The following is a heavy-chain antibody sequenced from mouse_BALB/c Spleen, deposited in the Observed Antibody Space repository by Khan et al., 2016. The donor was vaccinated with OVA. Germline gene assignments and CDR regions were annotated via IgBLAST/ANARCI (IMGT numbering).Heavy chain of an antibody. D-gene: IGHD2-10*01. J-gene: IGHJ4*01. Sequence: VQLQESGPGLVAPSQSLSITCTISGFSLTNYGVHWVRQPPGKGLEWLVLMWSDGSTTYNSALKSRLTISKDNSKSQAFLKMNSLQTDDTAMYFCARQPYYHYNVMDYWGQGTSVTVSS. CDR1: GFSLTNYG. CDR2: MWSDGST. V-gene: IGHV2-6-1*01. CDR3: ARQPYYHYNVMDY.